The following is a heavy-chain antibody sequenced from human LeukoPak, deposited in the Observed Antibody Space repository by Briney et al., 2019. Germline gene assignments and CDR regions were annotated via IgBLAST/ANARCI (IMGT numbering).Heavy chain of an antibody. V-gene: IGHV1-3*01. CDR3: ARGLSSGWYIVYFDY. D-gene: IGHD6-19*01. CDR1: GYTFTSYA. CDR2: INAGNGNT. Sequence: ASVKVSCKASGYTFTSYAMHWVRQAPGQRLEWMGWINAGNGNTKYSQKFQGRVTITRDTSASTAYMELSSLRSEDTAVYYCARGLSSGWYIVYFDYWGQGTLVTVSS. J-gene: IGHJ4*02.